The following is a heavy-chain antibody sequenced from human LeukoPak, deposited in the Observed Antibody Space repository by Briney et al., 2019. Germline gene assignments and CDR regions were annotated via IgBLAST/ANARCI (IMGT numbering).Heavy chain of an antibody. Sequence: GKSLRLSCVGSGFTFSTYNLHWVRQAPGKGLEGVAVILNDGSHKYDADSVRGRFDVSRDNSKNTLYLQLRSLRPEDTAVYFCARGLVGISGAFDVWGHGTMVTVSS. CDR3: ARGLVGISGAFDV. D-gene: IGHD1-26*01. CDR2: ILNDGSHK. J-gene: IGHJ3*01. CDR1: GFTFSTYN. V-gene: IGHV3-30*09.